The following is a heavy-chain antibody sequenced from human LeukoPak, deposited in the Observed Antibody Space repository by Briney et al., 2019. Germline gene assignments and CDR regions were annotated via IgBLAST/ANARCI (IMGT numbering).Heavy chain of an antibody. CDR3: AKDDEYCGGDCYSLHDAFDI. D-gene: IGHD2-21*02. CDR2: ISGSGGST. V-gene: IGHV3-23*01. J-gene: IGHJ3*02. Sequence: GGSLRLSCAASGLTFRNYGMHWVRQAPGKGLEWVSAISGSGGSTYYADSVKGRFTISRDNSKNTLYLQMNSLRAEDTAVYYCAKDDEYCGGDCYSLHDAFDIWGQGTMVTVSS. CDR1: GLTFRNYG.